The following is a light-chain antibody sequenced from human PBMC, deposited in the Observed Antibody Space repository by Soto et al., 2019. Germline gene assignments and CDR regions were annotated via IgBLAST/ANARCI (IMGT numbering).Light chain of an antibody. J-gene: IGKJ1*01. CDR2: GAS. Sequence: IVLTQSPGTLSLSPGESATLSCRASQSLSSSYLAWYQQKPGQPPRLLIYGASSRATCFPDRFSGSGSGTDFTHTISRLEPEDFAVYYCQQYGHSPRTFGQGTKVEIK. CDR3: QQYGHSPRT. CDR1: QSLSSSY. V-gene: IGKV3-20*01.